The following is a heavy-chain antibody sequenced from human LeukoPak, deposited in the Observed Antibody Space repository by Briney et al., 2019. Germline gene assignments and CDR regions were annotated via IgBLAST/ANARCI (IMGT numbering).Heavy chain of an antibody. CDR2: IYYSGST. J-gene: IGHJ4*02. D-gene: IGHD1-20*01. CDR3: ASYNWKGFDY. V-gene: IGHV4-59*01. CDR1: GGSISSYY. Sequence: SETLSLTCTVSGGSISSYYWSWIRQPPGKGLEWIGYIYYSGSTNYNPSLKSRVNISVDTSKNQFSLKLSSVTAADTAVYYCASYNWKGFDYWGQGTLVTVSS.